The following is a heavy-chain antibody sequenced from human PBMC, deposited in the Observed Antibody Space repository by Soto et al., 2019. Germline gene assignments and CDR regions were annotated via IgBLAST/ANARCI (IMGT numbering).Heavy chain of an antibody. CDR2: IIPIFGTA. CDR3: ARNGGQSSGWGEYFQH. CDR1: GGTFSSYA. V-gene: IGHV1-69*05. D-gene: IGHD6-19*01. Sequence: SVKVSCKASGGTFSSYAISWVRQAPGQGLEWMGGIIPIFGTANYAQKLQGRVTMTTDTSTSTAYMELRSLRSDDTAVYYCARNGGQSSGWGEYFQHWGQGTLVTVSS. J-gene: IGHJ1*01.